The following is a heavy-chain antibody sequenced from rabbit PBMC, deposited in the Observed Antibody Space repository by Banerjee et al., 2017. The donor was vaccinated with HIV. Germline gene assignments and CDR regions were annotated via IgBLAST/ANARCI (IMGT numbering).Heavy chain of an antibody. D-gene: IGHD4-2*01. CDR2: IYAGSSGDT. CDR1: GFSFSSSYW. J-gene: IGHJ4*01. CDR3: ARDPYAGSNYFFNL. Sequence: QQQLEESGGGLVKPGASLTLTCTASGFSFSSSYWICWVRQAPGKWLEWIACIYAGSSGDTYYASWAKGRFTVSKSTSLNTVTLQMTNLTGADTATYFCARDPYAGSNYFFNLWGPGTLVTVS. V-gene: IGHV1S45*01.